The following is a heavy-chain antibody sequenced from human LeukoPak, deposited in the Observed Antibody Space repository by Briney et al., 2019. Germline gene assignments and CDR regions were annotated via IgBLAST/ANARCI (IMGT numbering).Heavy chain of an antibody. CDR2: MNGNVATT. V-gene: IGHV3-23*01. CDR1: GVTISNYT. CDR3: AIVLDEKWTGDY. J-gene: IGHJ4*02. Sequence: GGPLRLSRAASGVTISNYTMTWVRQAPGRGLEWVSAMNGNVATTRYALSVTGWVTMSRDKPKNPLYLLMNKKRPEDTGVYDRAIVLDEKWTGDYWGQGTLVTVSS. D-gene: IGHD3/OR15-3a*01.